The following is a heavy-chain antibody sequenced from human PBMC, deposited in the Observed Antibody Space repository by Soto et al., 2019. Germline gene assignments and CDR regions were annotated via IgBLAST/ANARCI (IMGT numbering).Heavy chain of an antibody. V-gene: IGHV1-69*04. CDR1: GGSFSIYH. CDR2: VIPILNVA. Sequence: QVQLVQSGAEVKKPGSSVKVSCQTSGGSFSIYHICWVRRAPGQGREWVVRVIPILNVANYTQTLHGRLPLTADKSTTTDYMSLSSLTSEDTAVSYYARESSSGLDYWGQGTLVTVSS. D-gene: IGHD6-25*01. J-gene: IGHJ4*02. CDR3: ARESSSGLDY.